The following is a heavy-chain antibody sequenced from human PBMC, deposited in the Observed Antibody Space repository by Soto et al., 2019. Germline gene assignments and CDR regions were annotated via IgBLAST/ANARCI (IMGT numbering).Heavy chain of an antibody. D-gene: IGHD3-10*01. J-gene: IGHJ6*02. V-gene: IGHV3-33*01. CDR3: AGCHYSVSARTYGMDV. CDR1: GFTFSSYA. CDR2: IWYDGSNK. Sequence: AGGSLRLSCAASGFTFSSYAMHWVRQAPGKGLEWVAVIWYDGSNKYYADSVKGRFTISRDNSKNTLYRQMNSLGGEDTAVYHGAGCHYSVSARTYGMDVWGQGTTVTVSS.